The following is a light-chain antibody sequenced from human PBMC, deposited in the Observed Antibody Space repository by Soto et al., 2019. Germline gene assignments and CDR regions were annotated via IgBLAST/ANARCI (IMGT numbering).Light chain of an antibody. V-gene: IGKV1-5*01. CDR3: QQYNSYSYT. CDR2: DAS. J-gene: IGKJ2*01. Sequence: DIQMTHSPSTLSASVLYIVTITFRASQSISSWLAWYQQKPGKAPKLLIYDASSLESGVPSRFSGSGSGTEFTLTISSLQPDDFATYYCQQYNSYSYTFGQGTKVDIK. CDR1: QSISSW.